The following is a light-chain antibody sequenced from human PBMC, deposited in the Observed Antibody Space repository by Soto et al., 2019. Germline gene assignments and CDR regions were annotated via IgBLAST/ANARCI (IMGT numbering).Light chain of an antibody. CDR1: QTIYSN. V-gene: IGKV3-15*01. CDR2: RAS. CDR3: QQYQNLWT. J-gene: IGKJ1*01. Sequence: LTQSPGTLSVSPSEIAALSYRAGQTIYSNVAWYQQRPGQAPRLLIYRASTRATGVPARFSGSGSWPEFTLTISGLPAADFALNYCQQYQNLWTFGQGTKVDIK.